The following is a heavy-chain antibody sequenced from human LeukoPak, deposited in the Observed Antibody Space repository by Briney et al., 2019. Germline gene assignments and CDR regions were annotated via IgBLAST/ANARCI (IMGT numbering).Heavy chain of an antibody. CDR1: GFSFSSYW. CDR2: IKHDESEE. J-gene: IGHJ6*04. Sequence: GGSLRLSCATSGFSFSSYWMSWVRQTPGKGLEWVANIKHDESEEYYVDSVKGRFTISRDNAKNSLYLQMNSLRAEDTAVYYCARQYYGSPKMDVWGKGTTVTVSS. D-gene: IGHD3-10*01. CDR3: ARQYYGSPKMDV. V-gene: IGHV3-7*01.